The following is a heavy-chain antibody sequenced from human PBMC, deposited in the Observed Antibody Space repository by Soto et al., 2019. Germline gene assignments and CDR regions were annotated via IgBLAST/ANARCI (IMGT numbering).Heavy chain of an antibody. J-gene: IGHJ5*02. Sequence: GGSLRLSCSASGFNFGAYAMSWVRQAPGKGLEWVSAISGSGGSTYYADSVKGRFTISRDNSKNTLYLQMNSLRAEDTAVYYCAKPAFRTMIVVAAHHWGQGTLVTVSS. CDR3: AKPAFRTMIVVAAHH. D-gene: IGHD3-22*01. CDR1: GFNFGAYA. CDR2: ISGSGGST. V-gene: IGHV3-23*01.